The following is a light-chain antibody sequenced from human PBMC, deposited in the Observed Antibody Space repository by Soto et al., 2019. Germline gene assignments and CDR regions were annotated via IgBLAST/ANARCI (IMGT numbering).Light chain of an antibody. CDR3: SSYTSDSSDV. V-gene: IGLV2-14*01. CDR1: NSHVGLYDD. J-gene: IGLJ1*01. Sequence: QCVLTQPASVSGSRGQLITVSCTRSNSHVGLYDDAGWYHHHPGKAPELMIYAVSNRPSGDSNRFSSSKSSNTAALFTSGFQAENVADYYCSSYTSDSSDVCRAGTKVTV. CDR2: AVS.